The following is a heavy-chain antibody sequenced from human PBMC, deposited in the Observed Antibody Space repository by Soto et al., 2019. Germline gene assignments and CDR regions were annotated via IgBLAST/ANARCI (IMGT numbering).Heavy chain of an antibody. CDR2: IYYSGSI. CDR3: ARTPDH. D-gene: IGHD2-15*01. J-gene: IGHJ4*02. CDR1: GGSISSGGYS. Sequence: LSLTCTVSGGSISSGGYSWSWIRQHPGKGLEWIGYIYYSGSIYYNPSLKSRVTISVDTSKNQFSLKLSSVTAADTAVYYCARTPDHWGQGTLVSGSS. V-gene: IGHV4-31*03.